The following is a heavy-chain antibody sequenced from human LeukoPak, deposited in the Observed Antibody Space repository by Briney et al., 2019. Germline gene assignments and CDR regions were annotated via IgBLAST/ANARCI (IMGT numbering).Heavy chain of an antibody. CDR2: IYYGGST. V-gene: IGHV4-39*07. CDR1: GGSINSSSYY. Sequence: PSETLSLTCAVSGGSINSSSYYWGWIRQPPGKGLEWIGSIYYGGSTYYNPSLKSRVTISVDMSKNQFSLKLSSVTAEDTAVYYCARGYTLVRGVDYWGQGTLVTVSS. J-gene: IGHJ4*02. D-gene: IGHD3-10*01. CDR3: ARGYTLVRGVDY.